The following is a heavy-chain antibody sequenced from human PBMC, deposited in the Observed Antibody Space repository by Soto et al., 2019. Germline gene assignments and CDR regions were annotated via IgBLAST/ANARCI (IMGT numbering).Heavy chain of an antibody. CDR1: GGSISRGGYY. Sequence: PSETLSLTCTVSGGSISRGGYYWSWIRQHPGKGLEWIGYIYYSGSTYYNPSLKSRVTISVDTSKNQFSLKLSSVTAADTAVYYCARWRGAARQRSYYYGMDVWGQGTTVTVSS. V-gene: IGHV4-31*03. CDR2: IYYSGST. D-gene: IGHD6-6*01. CDR3: ARWRGAARQRSYYYGMDV. J-gene: IGHJ6*02.